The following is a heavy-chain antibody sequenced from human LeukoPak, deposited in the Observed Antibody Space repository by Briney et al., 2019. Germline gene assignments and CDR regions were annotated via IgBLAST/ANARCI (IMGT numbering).Heavy chain of an antibody. CDR2: IYYSGST. J-gene: IGHJ4*02. V-gene: IGHV4-61*08. Sequence: SETLSLTCTVSGDSVSSGDYYWSWIRQPPGKGLEWIGYIYYSGSTNYTPSLKSRVTISVDTSKNQFSLKLSSVTAADTAVYYCARNDYGDCVFDFWGQGTLVTVSS. CDR1: GDSVSSGDYY. D-gene: IGHD4-17*01. CDR3: ARNDYGDCVFDF.